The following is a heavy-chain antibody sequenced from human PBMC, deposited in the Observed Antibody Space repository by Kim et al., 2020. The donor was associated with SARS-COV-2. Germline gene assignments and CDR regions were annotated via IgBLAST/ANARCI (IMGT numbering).Heavy chain of an antibody. Sequence: SETLSLTCAVYGGSFSGYYWSWIRQPPGKGLEWIGEINHSGSTNYNPSLKSRVTISVATSKNQFSLKLSSVTAADTAVYYCARRDGYNRLDYWGQGTLVTVSS. CDR1: GGSFSGYY. D-gene: IGHD5-12*01. CDR2: INHSGST. V-gene: IGHV4-34*01. J-gene: IGHJ4*02. CDR3: ARRDGYNRLDY.